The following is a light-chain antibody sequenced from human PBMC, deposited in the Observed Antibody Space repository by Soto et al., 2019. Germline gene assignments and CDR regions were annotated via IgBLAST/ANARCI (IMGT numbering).Light chain of an antibody. Sequence: EIVLTQSPATLSLSPGERATLSCRASQSVSSYLAWYQQKPGQAPSLLIYNASNRATGIPARFSVSGSGTDFTLTISSLEPEDFAVYYCQQRSSWPVTFGQGTRLEIK. CDR1: QSVSSY. CDR2: NAS. V-gene: IGKV3-11*01. CDR3: QQRSSWPVT. J-gene: IGKJ5*01.